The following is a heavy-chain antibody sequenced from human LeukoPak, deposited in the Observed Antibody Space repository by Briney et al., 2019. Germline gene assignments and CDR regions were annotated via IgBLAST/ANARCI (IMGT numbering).Heavy chain of an antibody. D-gene: IGHD3-22*01. Sequence: GGSLRLSCAASGLTFSSYSMNWVRQAPGKGLEWVSYVSSSGSTIYYADSVKGRFTISRDNAKNSLYLQMNSLRDEDTAVYYCARDRSSGYYGSVDYWGQGTLVTVSS. CDR1: GLTFSSYS. V-gene: IGHV3-48*02. J-gene: IGHJ4*02. CDR3: ARDRSSGYYGSVDY. CDR2: VSSSGSTI.